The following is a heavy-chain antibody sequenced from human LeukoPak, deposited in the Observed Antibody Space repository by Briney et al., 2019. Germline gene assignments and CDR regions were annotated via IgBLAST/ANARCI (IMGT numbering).Heavy chain of an antibody. CDR1: GGSISSGGSY. CDR3: ASYSGGYFDY. Sequence: SQTLSLTCTVSGGSISSGGSYWSWTRQPPGKGLEWIGYIYYSGSTNYNPSLKSRVTISVDTSKNQFSLKLSSVTAADTAVYYCASYSGGYFDYWGQGTLVTVSS. J-gene: IGHJ4*02. V-gene: IGHV4-61*08. CDR2: IYYSGST. D-gene: IGHD2-15*01.